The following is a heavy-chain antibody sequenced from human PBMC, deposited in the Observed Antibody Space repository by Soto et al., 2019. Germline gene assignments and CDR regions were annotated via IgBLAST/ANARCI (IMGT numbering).Heavy chain of an antibody. D-gene: IGHD3-10*01. CDR3: VRDLDGSGSYYTDY. J-gene: IGHJ4*02. Sequence: ASVKVSCKGSGYTFTGYGITWVRQAPGQGLEWMGRIATYDDKTNYAQKLQGRVTMTTDTSTSTAYMELKSLRSDDTAVYYCVRDLDGSGSYYTDYWGQGTLVTVSS. V-gene: IGHV1-18*01. CDR1: GYTFTGYG. CDR2: IATYDDKT.